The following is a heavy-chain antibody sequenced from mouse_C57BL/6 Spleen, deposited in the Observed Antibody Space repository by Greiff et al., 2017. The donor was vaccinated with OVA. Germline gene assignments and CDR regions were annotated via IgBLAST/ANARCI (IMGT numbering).Heavy chain of an antibody. D-gene: IGHD2-5*01. CDR1: GYTFTSYT. J-gene: IGHJ2*01. CDR2: INPSSGYT. CDR3: ARGYYSNYDCDY. Sequence: QVQLQQSGAELARPGASVKMSCKASGYTFTSYTMHWVKQRPGQGLEWIGYINPSSGYTKYNQKFKDKATLTADKSSSTAYMQLSSLTSEDSAVYYCARGYYSNYDCDYWGQGTTLTVSS. V-gene: IGHV1-4*01.